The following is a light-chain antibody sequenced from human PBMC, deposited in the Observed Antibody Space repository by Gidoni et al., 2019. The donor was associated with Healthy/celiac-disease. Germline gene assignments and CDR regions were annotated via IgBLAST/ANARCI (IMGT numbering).Light chain of an antibody. J-gene: IGLJ1*01. V-gene: IGLV3-19*01. CDR2: GKN. Sequence: SSELTQTPAVSVALGQTVRITCQGDSLRSYYASWYQQKTGQAPVLVIYGKNNRPSGIPDRCSGSRSGNTASLTITGAQAEDEADYYCNSRDSSGNHYVFGTGTKVTVL. CDR1: SLRSYY. CDR3: NSRDSSGNHYV.